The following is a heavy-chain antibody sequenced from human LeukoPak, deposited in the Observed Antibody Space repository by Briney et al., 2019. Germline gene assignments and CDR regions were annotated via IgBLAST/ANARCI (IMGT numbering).Heavy chain of an antibody. V-gene: IGHV3-48*03. Sequence: GGSLRLSCVASRFTFSSYEMNWVRQAPGKGLEWVSYISSSGSTIYYADSVKGRVTIPSDNAKNSLYLQMNSLRAEDTAAYYCARLSGWYFFDSWGQGTLVTVSS. CDR3: ARLSGWYFFDS. J-gene: IGHJ4*02. D-gene: IGHD6-19*01. CDR1: RFTFSSYE. CDR2: ISSSGSTI.